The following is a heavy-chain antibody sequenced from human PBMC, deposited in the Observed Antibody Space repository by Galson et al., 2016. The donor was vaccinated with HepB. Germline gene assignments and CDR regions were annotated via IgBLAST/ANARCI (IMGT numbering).Heavy chain of an antibody. V-gene: IGHV3-7*01. D-gene: IGHD2-2*01. CDR3: ARDTGGDCSSNSCFGWFDP. Sequence: SLPLSCPVSGFTFSDYWLSWVRQAAGKGLEWVTNIKHDGSQKTYVDSVQGRFTISRANAQNSLFLQLNSLRAEDTAVYYCARDTGGDCSSNSCFGWFDPWGQGTLVTVAS. CDR2: IKHDGSQK. J-gene: IGHJ5*02. CDR1: GFTFSDYW.